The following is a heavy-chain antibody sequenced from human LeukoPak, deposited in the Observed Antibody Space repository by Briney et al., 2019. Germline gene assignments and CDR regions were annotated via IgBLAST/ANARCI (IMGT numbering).Heavy chain of an antibody. CDR2: ISWDGDTT. D-gene: IGHD3-22*01. CDR3: AREYYDSSSDY. J-gene: IGHJ4*02. Sequence: PGGSLRLSCAASGFNFRDYTMHWVRQVPGKGLEWVALISWDGDTTYYADSVKGRFTISRDNAEDSLYLQMNSLRGEDTAVYYCAREYYDSSSDYWGQGTLVTVSS. V-gene: IGHV3-43*01. CDR1: GFNFRDYT.